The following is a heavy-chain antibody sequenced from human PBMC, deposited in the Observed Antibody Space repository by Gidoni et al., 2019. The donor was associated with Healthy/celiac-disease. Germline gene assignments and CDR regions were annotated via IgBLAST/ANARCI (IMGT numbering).Heavy chain of an antibody. J-gene: IGHJ4*02. V-gene: IGHV1-24*01. CDR2: FDPEDGET. CDR1: GYTLPELS. Sequence: QVQLVQSGAEVKQPGASVKVSCKVSGYTLPELSMHWVRQAPGKGLEWMGGFDPEDGETIYAQKFQGRVTMTEDTSTDTAYMELSSLRSEDTAVYYCATPGDIVVVPAAIGLDYWGQGTLVTVSS. D-gene: IGHD2-2*01. CDR3: ATPGDIVVVPAAIGLDY.